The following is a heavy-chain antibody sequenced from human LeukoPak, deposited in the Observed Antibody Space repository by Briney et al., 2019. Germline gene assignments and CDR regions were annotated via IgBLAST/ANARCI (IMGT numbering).Heavy chain of an antibody. V-gene: IGHV3-48*01. Sequence: PGGSLRLSCAASGFTFSSYAMSWVRQAPGKGLEWVSYISSSSSTIYYADSVKGRFTISRDNAKNSLYLQMNSLRAEDTAVYYCARSGIAVAGRQAFDIWGQGTMVTVSS. D-gene: IGHD6-19*01. CDR1: GFTFSSYA. J-gene: IGHJ3*02. CDR3: ARSGIAVAGRQAFDI. CDR2: ISSSSSTI.